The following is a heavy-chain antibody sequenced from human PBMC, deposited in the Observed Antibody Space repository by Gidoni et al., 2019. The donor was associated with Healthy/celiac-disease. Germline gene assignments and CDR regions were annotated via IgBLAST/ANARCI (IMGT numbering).Heavy chain of an antibody. J-gene: IGHJ5*02. V-gene: IGHV3-7*02. CDR2: IKQDGSEK. CDR3: ASGSGRNWFDP. D-gene: IGHD6-19*01. Sequence: EVQLVESGGGLVQPGGSLRLSCAASGFTFSSYWMSWVRQAPGKGLEWVANIKQDGSEKYYVDSVKGRFTISRDNAKNSLYLQMNSLRAEDTAVYYCASGSGRNWFDPWGQGTLVTVSS. CDR1: GFTFSSYW.